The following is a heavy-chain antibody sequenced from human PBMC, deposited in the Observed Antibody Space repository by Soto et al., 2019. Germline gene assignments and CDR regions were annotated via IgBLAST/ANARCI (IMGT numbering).Heavy chain of an antibody. CDR2: LYGDGTT. D-gene: IGHD3-3*01. CDR1: GFNISDNY. Sequence: GGSLRLSCAASGFNISDNYMNWVRQAPGKGLEWVSVLYGDGTTYYADSVRGRFTFSGDNSKNTLYLQMNSLRAEDTAVYYCTRDSTQSYDFWSGYHSDYWGQGALVTVSS. J-gene: IGHJ4*02. V-gene: IGHV3-66*01. CDR3: TRDSTQSYDFWSGYHSDY.